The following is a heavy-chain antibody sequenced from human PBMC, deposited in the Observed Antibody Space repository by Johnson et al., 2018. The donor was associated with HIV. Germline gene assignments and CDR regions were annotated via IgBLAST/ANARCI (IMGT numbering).Heavy chain of an antibody. J-gene: IGHJ3*02. V-gene: IGHV3-30-3*01. CDR2: ISFDGSNE. CDR3: ARAYNYPI. D-gene: IGHD1-1*01. Sequence: QVQLVESGGGVVQPGRSLRLSCAASGFTFSNYAMHWVRQVPGKGLEWVVIISFDGSNEYYADSVKGRFTISRDNFKNTLFLQMNSLRVEDTAVYYCARAYNYPIWGQGTMLTVSS. CDR1: GFTFSNYA.